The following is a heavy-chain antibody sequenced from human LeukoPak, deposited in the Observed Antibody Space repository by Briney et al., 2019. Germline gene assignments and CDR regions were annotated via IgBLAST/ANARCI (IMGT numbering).Heavy chain of an antibody. CDR2: IIPIFGTA. Sequence: ASVKVSCKASGGTFSSYAISWVRQATGQGLEWMGGIIPIFGTANYAQKFQGRVTITADESTSTAYMELSSLRSEDTAVYYCANGYGSYYFGGPDYWGQGTLVTVSS. CDR1: GGTFSSYA. J-gene: IGHJ4*02. D-gene: IGHD1-26*01. V-gene: IGHV1-69*13. CDR3: ANGYGSYYFGGPDY.